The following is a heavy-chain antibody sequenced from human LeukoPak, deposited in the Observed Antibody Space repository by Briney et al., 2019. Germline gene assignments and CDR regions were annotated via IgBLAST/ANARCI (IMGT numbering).Heavy chain of an antibody. D-gene: IGHD4-11*01. CDR2: IYTSGST. Sequence: PSETLSLTCTVSGGSISSYYGSWIRQPPGKGLEWIGYIYTSGSTNYNPSLKSRVTISVDTSKNQFSLKLSSVTAADTAVYYCARRVSPNWFDPWGQGTLVTVSS. J-gene: IGHJ5*02. V-gene: IGHV4-4*09. CDR3: ARRVSPNWFDP. CDR1: GGSISSYY.